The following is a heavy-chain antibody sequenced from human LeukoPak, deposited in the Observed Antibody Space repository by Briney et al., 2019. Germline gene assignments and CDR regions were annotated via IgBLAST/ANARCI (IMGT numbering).Heavy chain of an antibody. CDR2: ISGSSVTT. V-gene: IGHV3-23*01. D-gene: IGHD3-10*01. CDR3: ARDYYGSGSYYRFFDY. J-gene: IGHJ4*02. Sequence: GGSLRLSCTVSGFTVSSNSMSRVRQAPGKGREWVSTISGSSVTTYYADSVKGRFTISRDNSKNTLYLQMNSLRAEDTAVYYCARDYYGSGSYYRFFDYWGQGTLVTVSS. CDR1: GFTVSSNS.